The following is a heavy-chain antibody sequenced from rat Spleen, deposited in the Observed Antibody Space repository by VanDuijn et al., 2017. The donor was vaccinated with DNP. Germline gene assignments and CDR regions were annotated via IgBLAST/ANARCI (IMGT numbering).Heavy chain of an antibody. CDR2: MWSGGRT. V-gene: IGHV2-15*01. CDR1: AFSLTSYT. D-gene: IGHD1-7*01. CDR3: TRESWGYVMDA. J-gene: IGHJ4*01. Sequence: QVQLKESGPGLVQPSQTLSLTCTVSAFSLTSYTVSWVRQLPGQGLEWMGVMWSGGRTAYNSALKSRLSISRDTSNSQVFLKMNSLQTDDTAIYYCTRESWGYVMDAWGQGASVTVSS.